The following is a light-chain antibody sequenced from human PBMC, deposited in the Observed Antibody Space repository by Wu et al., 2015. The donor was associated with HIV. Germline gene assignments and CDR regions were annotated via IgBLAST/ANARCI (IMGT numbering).Light chain of an antibody. CDR3: QSYNSAIRT. CDR1: QDIKNY. Sequence: DIQMTQSPPSLFTSVGDRVIITCRTSQDIKNYLAWYQQKPGKVPTLLIYAASTLQSGTPSRFSGTGSGTNFSLTINSLQSEDVASYYCQSYNSAIRTFGG. J-gene: IGKJ4*01. V-gene: IGKV1-27*01. CDR2: AAS.